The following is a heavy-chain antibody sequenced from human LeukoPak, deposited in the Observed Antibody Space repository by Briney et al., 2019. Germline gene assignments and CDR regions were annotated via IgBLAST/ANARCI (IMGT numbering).Heavy chain of an antibody. J-gene: IGHJ4*02. Sequence: PGRSLRLSCAASGFTFSSYGMHWVRQAPGKGLEWVAVISYDGSNKYYADSVKGRFTISRDNSKNTLYLQMNSLRDEDTAVYYCATTRRMLVVAATPLDYWGQGTLVTVSS. V-gene: IGHV3-30*03. CDR1: GFTFSSYG. CDR2: ISYDGSNK. CDR3: ATTRRMLVVAATPLDY. D-gene: IGHD2-15*01.